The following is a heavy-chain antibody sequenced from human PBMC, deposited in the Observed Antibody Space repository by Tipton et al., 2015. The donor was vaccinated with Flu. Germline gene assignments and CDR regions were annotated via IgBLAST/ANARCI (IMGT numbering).Heavy chain of an antibody. Sequence: TLSLTCTVSSGSIRSTNYFCAWIRQPPGKRLELIGSIYPSGTTYYNPSLKSRVTISVDTSKSQFSLMLRSVTAADTAVYYCARLSYYDVDLKNFYFEDWGQGTPVTVSS. V-gene: IGHV4-39*01. CDR2: IYPSGTT. D-gene: IGHD3-10*02. CDR3: ARLSYYDVDLKNFYFED. J-gene: IGHJ4*02. CDR1: SGSIRSTNYF.